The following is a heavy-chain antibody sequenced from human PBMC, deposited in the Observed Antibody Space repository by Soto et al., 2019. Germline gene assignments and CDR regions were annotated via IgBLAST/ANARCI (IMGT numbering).Heavy chain of an antibody. V-gene: IGHV1-18*01. Sequence: VKVSCKASGYTFTSYGISWVRQAPGQGLEWMGWISAYNGNTNYAQKLQGRVTMTTDTSTSTAYMELRSLRSDDTAVYYCARDGPYGVGCCYPSHHYYMDFWGKGTTVPVAS. CDR1: GYTFTSYG. CDR3: ARDGPYGVGCCYPSHHYYMDF. D-gene: IGHD4-17*01. J-gene: IGHJ6*03. CDR2: ISAYNGNT.